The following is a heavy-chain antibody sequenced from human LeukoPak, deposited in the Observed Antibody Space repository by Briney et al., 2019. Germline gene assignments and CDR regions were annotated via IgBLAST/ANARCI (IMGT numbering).Heavy chain of an antibody. J-gene: IGHJ4*02. D-gene: IGHD3-3*01. V-gene: IGHV4-39*07. CDR1: GGSIGTNSYY. Sequence: PSETLSLTCSVSGGSIGTNSYYWGWIRQPSGKGLEWIGSVHHSGNTYYSPSLKSRVAISIDTSKNQFSLKLTSVTAADTAIYYCARVQGQFLESLFDFHFDYWGQGTLVTVSS. CDR3: ARVQGQFLESLFDFHFDY. CDR2: VHHSGNT.